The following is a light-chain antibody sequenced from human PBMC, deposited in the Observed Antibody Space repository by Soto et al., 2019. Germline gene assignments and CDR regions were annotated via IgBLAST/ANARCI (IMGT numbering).Light chain of an antibody. CDR1: ISDVGGSNF. J-gene: IGLJ1*01. Sequence: QSALTQPASWSESPGQSITISCTGTISDVGGSNFVSWYQQHPGKPPKLIIYDVANRPSGVSNRFSGSKSGSTASLIISRLQTEDEADYYCVSYTSSTTYVFRTGTKVTVL. CDR2: DVA. V-gene: IGLV2-14*03. CDR3: VSYTSSTTYV.